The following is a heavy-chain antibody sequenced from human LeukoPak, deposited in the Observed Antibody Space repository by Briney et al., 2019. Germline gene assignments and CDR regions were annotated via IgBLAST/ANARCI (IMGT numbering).Heavy chain of an antibody. V-gene: IGHV3-23*01. CDR2: IDGSGSST. D-gene: IGHD3-10*01. CDR1: GFTFSSYA. Sequence: GGSLRLSCAASGFTFSSYAMSWVRQAPGNGLEWVSAIDGSGSSTYYADSVQGRFIISRDNSKNTLYLQMNSLKAEDTAAYYCAKYFYHSGSHSFDYWGQGALVTVSS. CDR3: AKYFYHSGSHSFDY. J-gene: IGHJ4*02.